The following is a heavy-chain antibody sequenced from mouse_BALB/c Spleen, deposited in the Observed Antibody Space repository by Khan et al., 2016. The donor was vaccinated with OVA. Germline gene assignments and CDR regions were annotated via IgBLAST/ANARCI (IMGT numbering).Heavy chain of an antibody. CDR2: ISRGGDYT. D-gene: IGHD4-1*01. CDR1: GFTFSSYS. Sequence: EVELVESGGDLVKPGGSLKLSCAASGFTFSSYSMSWVRQTPDKRLEWVATISRGGDYTYYPDNVKGRSTISGDNAYNTPYLQMSSLKSEDTAIYYCASNLTGSFDYWGQGTLVTVSA. CDR3: ASNLTGSFDY. V-gene: IGHV5-6*01. J-gene: IGHJ3*01.